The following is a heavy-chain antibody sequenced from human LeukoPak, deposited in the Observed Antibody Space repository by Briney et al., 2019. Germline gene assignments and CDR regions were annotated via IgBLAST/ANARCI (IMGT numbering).Heavy chain of an antibody. CDR2: ISGSGTTT. CDR1: GFTFSSYA. Sequence: GGSLRHTRAASGFTFSSYAMSWVRQAPGKGLDWVSAISGSGTTTYYADSVKGRFTISRDISKNTLYLQMNSLRAEDTAVYYCAKPLSSASGTDFHDWGQGTLVTVSS. CDR3: AKPLSSASGTDFHD. J-gene: IGHJ4*02. D-gene: IGHD6-13*01. V-gene: IGHV3-23*01.